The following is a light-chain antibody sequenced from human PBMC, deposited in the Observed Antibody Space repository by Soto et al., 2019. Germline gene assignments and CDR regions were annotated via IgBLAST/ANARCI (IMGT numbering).Light chain of an antibody. CDR1: SSDVGGYNF. CDR3: SSYTSSSTVI. V-gene: IGLV2-14*03. CDR2: DVR. J-gene: IGLJ2*01. Sequence: QSVLTQPASVSGSPGQSITISCTGTSSDVGGYNFVSWYQQHPGKAPKFIIYDVRNRPSGVSNRFSGSRSGNTASLTISGHQAEDEADYYCSSYTSSSTVIFGGGTKLTVL.